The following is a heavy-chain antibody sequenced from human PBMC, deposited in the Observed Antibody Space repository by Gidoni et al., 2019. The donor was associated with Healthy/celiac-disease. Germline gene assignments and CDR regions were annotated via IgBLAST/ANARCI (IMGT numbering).Heavy chain of an antibody. J-gene: IGHJ4*02. V-gene: IGHV3-30-3*01. D-gene: IGHD4-17*01. CDR1: GVTFSRYD. CDR3: ARDRVTVSYGDYVPDKRGPAGPIDY. Sequence: QVQLVESGGGVVQPGSSLGLSCAASGVTFSRYDMHWVRQAPGKGLEWVAVISYDGSNKYYADSVKGRFTISRDNSKNTLYLQMNSLRAEDTAVYYCARDRVTVSYGDYVPDKRGPAGPIDYWGQGTLVTVSS. CDR2: ISYDGSNK.